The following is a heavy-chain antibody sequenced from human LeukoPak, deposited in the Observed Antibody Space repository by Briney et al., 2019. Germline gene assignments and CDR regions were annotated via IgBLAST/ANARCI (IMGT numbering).Heavy chain of an antibody. CDR1: GFTFSRYW. V-gene: IGHV3-74*01. CDR2: INTDGRTI. CDR3: VRSAFLTTEFYFDY. D-gene: IGHD4-11*01. Sequence: GSLRLSCAASGFTFSRYWMHWVRPAPGKGLVWVSRINTDGRTITYADSVKGRFTISRDNAKNTLYLQMNSLRAEDTAVYYCVRSAFLTTEFYFDYWGHGTLVTVSS. J-gene: IGHJ4*01.